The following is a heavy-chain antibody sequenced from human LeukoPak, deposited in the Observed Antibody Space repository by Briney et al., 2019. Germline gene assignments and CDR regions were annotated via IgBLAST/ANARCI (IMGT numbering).Heavy chain of an antibody. CDR3: ARPLEGTGGNWYFDL. CDR1: GFTFSRYS. J-gene: IGHJ2*01. Sequence: GESLTLSCAASGFTFSRYSMNWVRQAPGKGLEWVSSIKSTSDFIFYADSVKGRFTVSRDNARDSLYLQMNSLRAEDTAVYYCARPLEGTGGNWYFDLWGHGTLVTVSS. D-gene: IGHD1-14*01. CDR2: IKSTSDFI. V-gene: IGHV3-21*01.